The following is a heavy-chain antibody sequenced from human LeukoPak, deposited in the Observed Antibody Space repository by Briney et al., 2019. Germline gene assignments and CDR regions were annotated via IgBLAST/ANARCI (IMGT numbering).Heavy chain of an antibody. CDR1: GFTAGYNY. V-gene: IGHV3-53*01. CDR2: IYRGDT. Sequence: GGSLRLFCAVSGFTAGYNYMSWVRQAPGKGLEWVSVIYRGDTYYADSVKGRFTISRDDSKNTVFLQMNRLRADDTAVYFCASYYCSSGSCYFDTWGQGTLVAVSS. J-gene: IGHJ4*02. D-gene: IGHD2-15*01. CDR3: ASYYCSSGSCYFDT.